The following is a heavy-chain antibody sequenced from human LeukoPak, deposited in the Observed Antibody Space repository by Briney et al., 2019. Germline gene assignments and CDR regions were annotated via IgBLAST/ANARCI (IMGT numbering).Heavy chain of an antibody. CDR2: ISSSSSYI. CDR1: GFTFSSYS. D-gene: IGHD5/OR15-5a*01. V-gene: IGHV3-21*01. CDR3: ARDPGVFDAFDI. Sequence: TGGSLRLSCAASGFTFSSYSMNWVRQAPGKGLEWVSSISSSSSYIYYADSVKGRFTISRDNAKNSLYLQMNGLRAEDTAVYYCARDPGVFDAFDIWAKGQWSPSLQ. J-gene: IGHJ3*02.